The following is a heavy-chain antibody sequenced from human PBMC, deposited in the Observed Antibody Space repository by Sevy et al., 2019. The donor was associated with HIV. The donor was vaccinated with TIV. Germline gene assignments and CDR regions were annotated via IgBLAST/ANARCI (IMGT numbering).Heavy chain of an antibody. D-gene: IGHD4-17*01. CDR1: GGSISSGIYA. J-gene: IGHJ4*02. V-gene: IGHV4-30-2*01. CDR3: SGDNGDYPYYFDH. CDR2: IYHTGST. Sequence: SETLSLTCAVSGGSISSGIYAWNWIRQPPGKGLEWIGYIYHTGSTYYNPSLKSRVTISVDRSKNQFSLKLSSVTAADTAVYYWSGDNGDYPYYFDHWGQGTLVTVSS.